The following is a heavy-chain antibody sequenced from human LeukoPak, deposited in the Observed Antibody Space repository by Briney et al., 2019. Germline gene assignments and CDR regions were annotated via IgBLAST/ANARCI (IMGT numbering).Heavy chain of an antibody. J-gene: IGHJ6*02. CDR3: AKDSSNCGGDCYQSYYYGMDV. V-gene: IGHV3-9*01. D-gene: IGHD2-21*02. CDR1: GFTFDDYA. Sequence: SLRLSCAASGFTFDDYAMHWVRQAPGKGLEWVSGISWNSGSIGYADSVKGRFTISRNNAKNSLYLQMNSLRAEDTALYYCAKDSSNCGGDCYQSYYYGMDVWGQGTTVTVSS. CDR2: ISWNSGSI.